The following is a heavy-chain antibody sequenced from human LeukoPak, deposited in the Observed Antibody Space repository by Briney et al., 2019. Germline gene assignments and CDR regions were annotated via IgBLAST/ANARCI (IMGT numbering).Heavy chain of an antibody. CDR2: IASSSSYI. Sequence: PGGSLRFSCAASGFTFGIYTMNWVRQAPGKRLEWVSSIASSSSYIYYADSLKGRFTVSRDNAKNSLYLQMNSLRAEDTAVYYCARENVDTAMAFDYWGQGTLVSVSS. J-gene: IGHJ4*02. CDR3: ARENVDTAMAFDY. D-gene: IGHD5-18*01. V-gene: IGHV3-21*01. CDR1: GFTFGIYT.